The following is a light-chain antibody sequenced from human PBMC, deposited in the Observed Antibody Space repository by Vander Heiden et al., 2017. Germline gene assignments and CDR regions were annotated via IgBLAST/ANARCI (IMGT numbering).Light chain of an antibody. CDR1: QSVLYSPNNYNY. V-gene: IGKV4-1*01. CDR3: QQYLAFPLT. Sequence: DIVMTQSPDSLAASLGERATIDGKSTQSVLYSPNNYNYLAWYQQKPGQPPKLLIYWASTRESGVPDRFSGSGSGTDFTLTISSLQAEDVAVYYCQQYLAFPLTFGGGTKVEIK. J-gene: IGKJ4*01. CDR2: WAS.